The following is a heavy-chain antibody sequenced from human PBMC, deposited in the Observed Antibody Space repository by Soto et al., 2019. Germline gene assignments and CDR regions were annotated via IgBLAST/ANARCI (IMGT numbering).Heavy chain of an antibody. CDR1: GFTFSSYG. V-gene: IGHV3-30*03. D-gene: IGHD2-2*01. Sequence: PGGSLRLSCAASGFTFSSYGMHWVRQAPGKALEWVAVISYDGSNKYYADSVKGRFTISRDNSKNTLYLQMNSLRAEDTAVYYCARDRPSPYCSSTSCSSYFDYWGQGTLVTVSS. J-gene: IGHJ4*02. CDR3: ARDRPSPYCSSTSCSSYFDY. CDR2: ISYDGSNK.